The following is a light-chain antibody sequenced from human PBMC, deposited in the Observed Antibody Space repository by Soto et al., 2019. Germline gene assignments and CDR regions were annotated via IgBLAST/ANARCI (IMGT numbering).Light chain of an antibody. Sequence: ESMLTQSPATLSLSPGERATLSCRASQSVRSYLAWYQQKPGQAPRLLIYDASNRAPGIPARFSGSGSGTDFTLTISRLEPDDFAVYYCQQRSSWPRITFGQGTRLEIK. J-gene: IGKJ5*01. CDR2: DAS. CDR1: QSVRSY. CDR3: QQRSSWPRIT. V-gene: IGKV3-11*01.